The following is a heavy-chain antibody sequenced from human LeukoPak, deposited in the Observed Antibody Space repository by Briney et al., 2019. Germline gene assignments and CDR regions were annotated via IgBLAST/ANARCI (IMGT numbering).Heavy chain of an antibody. V-gene: IGHV4-61*02. D-gene: IGHD3-3*01. CDR3: ARKASITIFGVVIGGDAFDI. Sequence: SETLSLTCTVSGGSISSGSYYWSWIRQPAGKGLEWIGRIYTSGSTNYNPSLKSRVTISVDTSKNQFSLKLSSVTAADTAVYYCARKASITIFGVVIGGDAFDIWGQGTMVTVSS. CDR2: IYTSGST. CDR1: GGSISSGSYY. J-gene: IGHJ3*02.